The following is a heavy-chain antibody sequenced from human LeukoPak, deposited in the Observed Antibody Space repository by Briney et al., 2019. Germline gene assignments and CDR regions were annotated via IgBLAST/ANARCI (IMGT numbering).Heavy chain of an antibody. CDR3: ARVVVRGVINYYYYYMDV. CDR2: IYYSGST. Sequence: SETLSLTCTVSGGSISSYYWSWIRQPPGKGLEWIGYIYYSGSTNYNPSLKSRVTISVDTSKNQFSLKLSSVTAADTAVYYCARVVVRGVINYYYYYMDVWGKGTTVTVSS. CDR1: GGSISSYY. D-gene: IGHD3-10*01. J-gene: IGHJ6*03. V-gene: IGHV4-59*01.